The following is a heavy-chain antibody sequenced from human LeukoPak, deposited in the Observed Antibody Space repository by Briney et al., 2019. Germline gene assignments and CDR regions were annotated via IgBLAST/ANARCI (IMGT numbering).Heavy chain of an antibody. D-gene: IGHD6-6*01. J-gene: IGHJ4*02. CDR3: ARARDSSSSPGVVFDY. CDR2: IIPIFGTA. V-gene: IGHV1-69*05. CDR1: GGTFSSYA. Sequence: SVKVSCKASGGTFSSYAISWVRQAPGQGLEWMGGIIPIFGTANYAQKFQGRVTITTDESTSIAYMELSSLRSEDTAVYYCARARDSSSSPGVVFDYWGQGTLVTVSS.